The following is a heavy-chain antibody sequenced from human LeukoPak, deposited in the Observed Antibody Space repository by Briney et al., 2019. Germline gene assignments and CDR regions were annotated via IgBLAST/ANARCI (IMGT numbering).Heavy chain of an antibody. CDR1: GFTFSSYG. D-gene: IGHD3-22*01. J-gene: IGHJ4*02. CDR3: AKDRVVYYYDSSGIDY. V-gene: IGHV3-33*06. CDR2: IWYDGSNK. Sequence: PGGSLRLSCAPSGFTFSSYGMHWVRQAPGKGLEWVAVIWYDGSNKYYADSVKGRFTIYRDNSKNTLYLQMNSLRAEDTAVYYCAKDRVVYYYDSSGIDYWGQGTLVTVSS.